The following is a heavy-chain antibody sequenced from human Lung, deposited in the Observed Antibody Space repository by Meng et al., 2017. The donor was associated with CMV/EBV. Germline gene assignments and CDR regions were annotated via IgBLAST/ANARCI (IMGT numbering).Heavy chain of an antibody. CDR1: GYTFTGYY. D-gene: IGHD6-19*01. Sequence: QVQLVQSGAEVKKTEASVKVYCQACGYTFTGYYMHRVRQAPGQGLEWMGWINPNSGGTNYAQKFQGWVTMTRDTSISTAYMELSRLRSDDTAVYYFARGPPKIAVAAPCPLVYWGQGTLVTVSS. CDR2: INPNSGGT. CDR3: ARGPPKIAVAAPCPLVY. V-gene: IGHV1-2*04. J-gene: IGHJ4*02.